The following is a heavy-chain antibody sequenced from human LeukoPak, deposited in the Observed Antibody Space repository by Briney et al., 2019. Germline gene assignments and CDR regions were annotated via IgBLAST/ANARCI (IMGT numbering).Heavy chain of an antibody. J-gene: IGHJ3*01. V-gene: IGHV4-39*01. CDR2: IYYSGST. CDR1: GGSISSSSYY. D-gene: IGHD3-3*01. CDR3: ARLGPRDYDFWSGCHDCSRLDL. Sequence: KPSETLSLTCTVSGGSISSSSYYWGWIRQPPGKGLEWIGNIYYSGSTFYNPSLKSRVTISVDTSKNQFSLKLSSVTAADTAVYYCARLGPRDYDFWSGCHDCSRLDLWGQGTLVTVSS.